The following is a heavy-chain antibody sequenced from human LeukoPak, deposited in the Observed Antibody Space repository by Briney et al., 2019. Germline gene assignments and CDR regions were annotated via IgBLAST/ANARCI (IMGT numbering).Heavy chain of an antibody. Sequence: PGGSLRLSCAASGFTFSNYWMSWVRQAPGKGLQWVANIKQDGSEKYYVDSVKGRFTISRDNAKKSLYLQMNSLRAEDTAVYYCARDGAGYSYGRKDFDYWGQGTLVTVSS. CDR3: ARDGAGYSYGRKDFDY. V-gene: IGHV3-7*01. D-gene: IGHD5-18*01. J-gene: IGHJ4*02. CDR1: GFTFSNYW. CDR2: IKQDGSEK.